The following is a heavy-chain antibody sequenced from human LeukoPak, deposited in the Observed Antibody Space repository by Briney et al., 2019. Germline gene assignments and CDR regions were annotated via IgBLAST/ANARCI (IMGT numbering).Heavy chain of an antibody. CDR2: ISNNGGNT. CDR1: GFTFSSYA. D-gene: IGHD2-15*01. V-gene: IGHV3-64*04. CDR3: AKAPGYCRGGNCYDD. Sequence: GGSLRLSCSASGFTFSSYAMHWIRQAPGKGLEYVSAISNNGGNTYYADSVKGRFTISRDNSRNTIYLQMKSLRADDTAVYYCAKAPGYCRGGNCYDDWGQGSLVTVSS. J-gene: IGHJ4*02.